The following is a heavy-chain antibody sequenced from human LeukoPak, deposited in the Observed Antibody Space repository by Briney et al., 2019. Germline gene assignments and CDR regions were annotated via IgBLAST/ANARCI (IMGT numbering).Heavy chain of an antibody. CDR1: GGSISSYY. V-gene: IGHV4-59*08. Sequence: SETLSLTCTVSGGSISSYYWSWIRQPPGKGLEWIGYIYYSGSTNYNPSLKSRVTISVDTSKNQFSLKLSSVTAADTAVYYCASLPHYYGMDVWGQGTTVTVSS. J-gene: IGHJ6*02. CDR3: ASLPHYYGMDV. CDR2: IYYSGST.